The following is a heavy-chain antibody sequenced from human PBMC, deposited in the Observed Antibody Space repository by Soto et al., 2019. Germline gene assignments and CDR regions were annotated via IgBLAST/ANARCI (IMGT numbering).Heavy chain of an antibody. CDR2: ISAYNGNT. J-gene: IGHJ6*04. D-gene: IGHD2-21*01. Sequence: QIQLVQSGGEVKKPGASVKVSCKSSGYKFISHSITWVRQAPGQGLEWMGRISAYNGNTNYAQKLQGRVTMTTDTSTNTAYMELSSLRSDDTAVYYWARFAVCGGAPGCRDMAVWGKGTTVTVSS. CDR3: ARFAVCGGAPGCRDMAV. CDR1: GYKFISHS. V-gene: IGHV1-18*01.